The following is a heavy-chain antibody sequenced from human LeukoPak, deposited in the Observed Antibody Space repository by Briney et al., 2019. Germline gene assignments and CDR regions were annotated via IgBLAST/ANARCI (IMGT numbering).Heavy chain of an antibody. V-gene: IGHV1-2*02. Sequence: GASVKVSCKASGYTFTGYYMHWVRQAPGQGLEWMGWINPHSGGTNYAQKFQGRVTMTRDTSISTAYMELSKLRSDDTAVYYCARVIAAAGTLFDYWGQGTLVTVSS. CDR2: INPHSGGT. J-gene: IGHJ4*02. CDR3: ARVIAAAGTLFDY. D-gene: IGHD6-13*01. CDR1: GYTFTGYY.